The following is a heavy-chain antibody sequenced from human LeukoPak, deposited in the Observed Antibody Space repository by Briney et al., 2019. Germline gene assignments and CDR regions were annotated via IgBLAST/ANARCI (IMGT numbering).Heavy chain of an antibody. Sequence: SETLSLTCTVSGGSISSHYWSWIRQPPGKGLEWIGYIYYSGCTNYNPSLNSRVPIPVDTSKNQFPLKLSSVNAADTAVYYCAGGPTVDYSTVTFDYWGQGTLVTVSS. CDR2: IYYSGCT. CDR1: GGSISSHY. J-gene: IGHJ4*02. V-gene: IGHV4-59*11. D-gene: IGHD4-11*01. CDR3: AGGPTVDYSTVTFDY.